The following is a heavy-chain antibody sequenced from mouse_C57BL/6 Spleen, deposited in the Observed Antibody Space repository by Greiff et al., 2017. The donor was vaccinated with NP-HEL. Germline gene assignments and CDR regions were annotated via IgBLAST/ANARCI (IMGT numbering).Heavy chain of an antibody. CDR3: ARELREDFDV. V-gene: IGHV5-4*01. CDR2: ISDGGSYT. D-gene: IGHD1-1*01. Sequence: EVKLQESGGGLVKPGGSLKLSCAASGFTFSSYAMSWVRQTPEKRLEWVATISDGGSYTYYPDNVKGRFTIARDNAKNNLYLQMSHLKSEDTAMYYCARELREDFDVWGTGTTVTVSS. CDR1: GFTFSSYA. J-gene: IGHJ1*03.